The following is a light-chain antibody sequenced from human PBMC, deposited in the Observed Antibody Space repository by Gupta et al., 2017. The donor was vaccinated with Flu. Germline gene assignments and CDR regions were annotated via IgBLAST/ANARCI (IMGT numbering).Light chain of an antibody. CDR2: DAS. Sequence: VVLTPSPASLSLSPGERATLSCRASQNINTYFAWYQQKPGQAPMLLIYDASHRASDIPARFRGSWSGTDFTLTISSLEPEDFAGYDCNQRSNWLTFGQGTKVEIK. CDR1: QNINTY. CDR3: NQRSNWLT. V-gene: IGKV3-11*01. J-gene: IGKJ2*01.